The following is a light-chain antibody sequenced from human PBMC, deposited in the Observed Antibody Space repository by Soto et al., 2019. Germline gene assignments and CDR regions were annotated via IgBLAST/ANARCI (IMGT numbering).Light chain of an antibody. Sequence: DIQMTQSPSSLSASVGDRVTITCQASQDIGIYLHWYQQKPGKAPKLLIYDASNLEIGVPSRFSGSGSGTDFTLTISSLQTEDYATYYCQSYNSLPVTFGGGTKMEIK. CDR3: QSYNSLPVT. CDR1: QDIGIY. CDR2: DAS. V-gene: IGKV1-33*01. J-gene: IGKJ4*01.